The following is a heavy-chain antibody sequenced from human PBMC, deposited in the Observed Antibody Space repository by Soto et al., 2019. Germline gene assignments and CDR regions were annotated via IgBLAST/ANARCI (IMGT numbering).Heavy chain of an antibody. D-gene: IGHD6-13*01. J-gene: IGHJ4*02. CDR2: ISTSSSNI. Sequence: GGSLRLSCAASGFSFSYYGMNWVRQAPGKGLEWVSYISTSSSNIYYADSVKGRFTISRDNAKNTLYLQMNSLRAEDTAVYYCAIPGIAAAGTGSDFDYWGQGTLVTVSS. V-gene: IGHV3-48*01. CDR3: AIPGIAAAGTGSDFDY. CDR1: GFSFSYYG.